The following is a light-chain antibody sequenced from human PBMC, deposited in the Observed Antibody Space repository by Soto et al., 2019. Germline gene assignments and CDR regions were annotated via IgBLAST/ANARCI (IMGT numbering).Light chain of an antibody. CDR2: GAS. CDR3: QQYGSSPPIT. CDR1: QSVSSSY. Sequence: EPVLTQSPGTLSLSPGERATLSCRARQSVSSSYLAWYQQKPGQAPRLIIYGASRRATGIPDRFSGSGSGTDFTLTISRLEPEDFAVYYGQQYGSSPPITFGLGTRLEIK. J-gene: IGKJ5*01. V-gene: IGKV3-20*01.